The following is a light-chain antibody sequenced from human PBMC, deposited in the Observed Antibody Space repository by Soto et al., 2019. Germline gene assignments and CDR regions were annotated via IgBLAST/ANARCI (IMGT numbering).Light chain of an antibody. CDR1: SSDVGGYDY. CDR2: EVS. CDR3: SSYTTTSALV. V-gene: IGLV2-14*01. Sequence: QSVLTQPASVSGPPGQSITISCTGTSSDVGGYDYVSWYQHHPGKVPKLIIYEVSKRPSGVSHRFSGSKSGNTASLTISWLQTEDEADYYCSSYTTTSALVFGGGTKVTVL. J-gene: IGLJ2*01.